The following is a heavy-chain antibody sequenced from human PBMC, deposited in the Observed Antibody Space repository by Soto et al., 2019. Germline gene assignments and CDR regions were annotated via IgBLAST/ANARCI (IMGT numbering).Heavy chain of an antibody. D-gene: IGHD1-7*01. CDR3: TRDRSGTMLF. Sequence: EVQLVESGGGLVQPGGSLRLSCTASGFTFSNYWMSWVRQAPGEGLEWVANMNQDGSERYYLDSVKGRFTISRDNAKNSLYLQVSSLRAEDTAIYYCTRDRSGTMLFWGQGTLVTVSS. V-gene: IGHV3-7*01. CDR1: GFTFSNYW. CDR2: MNQDGSER. J-gene: IGHJ4*02.